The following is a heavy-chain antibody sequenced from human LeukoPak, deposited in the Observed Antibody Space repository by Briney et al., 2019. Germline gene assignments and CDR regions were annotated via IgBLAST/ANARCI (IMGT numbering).Heavy chain of an antibody. D-gene: IGHD3-10*01. CDR2: IYSSGNT. CDR3: ARASLDSENYGRYFDY. J-gene: IGHJ4*02. Sequence: PSETLSLTCTVSGGSISSYYWSWIRQPPGKGLEWIGYIYSSGNTNYNPSLKSRVTISVDTSKNQFSLKLTSVTAADTAVYYCARASLDSENYGRYFDYWGQGTLVTVSS. CDR1: GGSISSYY. V-gene: IGHV4-59*08.